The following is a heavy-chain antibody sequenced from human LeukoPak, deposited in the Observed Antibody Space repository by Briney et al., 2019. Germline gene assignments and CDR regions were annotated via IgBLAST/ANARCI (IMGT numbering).Heavy chain of an antibody. Sequence: GASVKVSCKASGYIFTTYAMHWVRQAPGQSLEWMGWINAGNGNTKCSQKFQGRVTITRDTSANIAYMELSSLRSEDTAVYYCATTVSAGTYRYFQHWGQGTLATVSS. D-gene: IGHD6-13*01. V-gene: IGHV1-3*01. J-gene: IGHJ1*01. CDR3: ATTVSAGTYRYFQH. CDR1: GYIFTTYA. CDR2: INAGNGNT.